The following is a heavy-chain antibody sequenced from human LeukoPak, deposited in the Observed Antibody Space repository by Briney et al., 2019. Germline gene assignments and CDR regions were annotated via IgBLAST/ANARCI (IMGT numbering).Heavy chain of an antibody. CDR2: INSNGSPT. Sequence: GGSLRLSCAASGFTFSSYWMHWVRQAPGKGLVWVSRINSNGSPTQYADSVKGRFTISRDNAKNTLYLQMNSLRAEDTAVYYCAGDLISGSGSLGYWGQGTLVTVSS. V-gene: IGHV3-74*01. D-gene: IGHD3-10*01. J-gene: IGHJ4*02. CDR1: GFTFSSYW. CDR3: AGDLISGSGSLGY.